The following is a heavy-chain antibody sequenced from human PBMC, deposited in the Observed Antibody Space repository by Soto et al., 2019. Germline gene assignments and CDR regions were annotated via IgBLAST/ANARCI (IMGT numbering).Heavy chain of an antibody. CDR3: ARVGQQLVLWWFDP. V-gene: IGHV1-18*04. J-gene: IGHJ5*02. Sequence: ASVKVSCKASGYTFTSYGISWVRQAPGQGLEWMGWINAYNGNTNYAQKLQGRVAMTTDTSTSTAYMELRSLRSDDTAVYYCARVGQQLVLWWFDPWGQGTLVTVSS. CDR1: GYTFTSYG. D-gene: IGHD6-13*01. CDR2: INAYNGNT.